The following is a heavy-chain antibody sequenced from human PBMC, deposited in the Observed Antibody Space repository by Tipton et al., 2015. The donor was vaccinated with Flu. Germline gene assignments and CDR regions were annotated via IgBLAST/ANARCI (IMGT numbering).Heavy chain of an antibody. Sequence: TLSLTCAVYGGSFSGYYGSWIRQPLGKGLEWIGEMDHRGSTTYNPSLKSRVTMSVDTSKNQFSLKLSSMTAADTAVYYCARDGFITMIVVVTPGAFDIWGQGTMVTVSS. CDR3: ARDGFITMIVVVTPGAFDI. D-gene: IGHD3-22*01. CDR1: GGSFSGYY. J-gene: IGHJ3*02. CDR2: MDHRGST. V-gene: IGHV4-34*01.